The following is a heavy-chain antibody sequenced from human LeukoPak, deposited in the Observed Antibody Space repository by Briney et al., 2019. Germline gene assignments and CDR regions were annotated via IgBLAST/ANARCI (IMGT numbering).Heavy chain of an antibody. CDR3: AKDRTVGASCWYFDL. CDR2: ISSSGSGGNT. J-gene: IGHJ2*01. Sequence: GESLRLSCVASGDTLSNYAMSWAREAPWKGLEWVSGISSSGSGGNTYYADSVKGRFTISRDSSRNTLFLHMNTLRAEDTAIYYCAKDRTVGASCWYFDLWGRGTLVTVSS. V-gene: IGHV3-23*01. CDR1: GDTLSNYA. D-gene: IGHD1-26*01.